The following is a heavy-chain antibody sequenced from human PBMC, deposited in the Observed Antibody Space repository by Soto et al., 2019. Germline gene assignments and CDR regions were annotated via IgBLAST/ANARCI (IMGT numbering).Heavy chain of an antibody. CDR2: ISSSSSYI. CDR3: ARDIAAVAGQVE. CDR1: GFTFSSYS. V-gene: IGHV3-21*01. J-gene: IGHJ4*02. Sequence: EVQLVESGGGLVKPGGSLSLSCAASGFTFSSYSMNWVRQAPGKGLEWVSSISSSSSYIYYADSVKGRVTISRDNAKNSLYLQMNSLSAEDTAVYYCARDIAAVAGQVEWGQGTLVTVSS. D-gene: IGHD6-19*01.